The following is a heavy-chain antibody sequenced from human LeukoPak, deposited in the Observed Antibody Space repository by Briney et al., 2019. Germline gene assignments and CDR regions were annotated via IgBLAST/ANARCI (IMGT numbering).Heavy chain of an antibody. J-gene: IGHJ4*02. CDR1: VFTFSGYV. CDR3: ALDPSAHGKYFDY. CDR2: IHFDGNNK. D-gene: IGHD5-24*01. V-gene: IGHV3-30*02. Sequence: GGSLRLSCAASVFTFSGYVIHWVRQAPGKGLEWVAFIHFDGNNKYYADSVKGRFSISRDNSKNTLYLQMNSLRVEYTTVYYCALDPSAHGKYFDYWGQGALVTVSS.